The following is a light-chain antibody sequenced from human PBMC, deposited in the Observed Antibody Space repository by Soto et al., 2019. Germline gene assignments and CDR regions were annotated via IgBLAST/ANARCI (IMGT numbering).Light chain of an antibody. CDR3: QQFGTSSLVT. Sequence: EIVLTQSPGTLSLSPLERVSLSFMSIQSVNTKYLAWYQQKPGQAPRLLISGVSSRATGIPDRFSGSGSGTDFILTISRVEPEDFAVYYCQQFGTSSLVTFGPGTKVDIK. J-gene: IGKJ3*01. CDR2: GVS. V-gene: IGKV3-20*01. CDR1: QSVNTKY.